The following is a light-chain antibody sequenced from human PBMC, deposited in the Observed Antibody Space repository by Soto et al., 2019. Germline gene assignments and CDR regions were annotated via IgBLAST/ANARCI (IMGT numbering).Light chain of an antibody. V-gene: IGKV3-20*01. CDR1: QSISSSK. CDR2: GAS. CDR3: QQYGSSPPT. Sequence: EIVMTQSPATLSVSPGESATLSCRASQSISSSKLAWYQQNPGQAPRLLMYGASSRATGTPDRFSGSGSGTDFTLTINRLEPEDFALYYCQQYGSSPPTFGQGTKVDIK. J-gene: IGKJ1*01.